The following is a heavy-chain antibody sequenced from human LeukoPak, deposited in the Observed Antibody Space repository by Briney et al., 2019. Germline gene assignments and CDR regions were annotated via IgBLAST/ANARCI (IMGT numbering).Heavy chain of an antibody. CDR1: GYSFSTYW. V-gene: IGHV5-51*01. Sequence: GESLKISCKGFGYSFSTYWIAWVRQMPRKGLEWMGIIFPEDSDTKYSPAFQGQVTISADKSLTTAYLQWRSLKASDNAIYYCAKHGTDSNYWVDYWGQGTLVTVSS. J-gene: IGHJ4*02. D-gene: IGHD5-24*01. CDR2: IFPEDSDT. CDR3: AKHGTDSNYWVDY.